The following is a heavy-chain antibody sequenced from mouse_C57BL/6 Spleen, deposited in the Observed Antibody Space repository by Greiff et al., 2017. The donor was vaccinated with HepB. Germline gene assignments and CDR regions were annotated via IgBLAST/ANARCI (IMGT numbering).Heavy chain of an antibody. CDR2: ISSGGSYT. D-gene: IGHD2-2*01. Sequence: VQLKESGGDLVKPGGSLKLSCAASGFTFSSYGMSWVRQTPDKRLEWVATISSGGSYTYYPDSVKGRFTISRDNAKNTLYLQMSSLKSEDTAMYYCASPYGYDWFAYWGQGTLVTVSA. J-gene: IGHJ3*01. V-gene: IGHV5-6*01. CDR3: ASPYGYDWFAY. CDR1: GFTFSSYG.